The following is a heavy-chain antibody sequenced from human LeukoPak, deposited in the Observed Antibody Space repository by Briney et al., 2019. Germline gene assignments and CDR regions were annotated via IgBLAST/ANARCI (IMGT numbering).Heavy chain of an antibody. J-gene: IGHJ6*02. D-gene: IGHD2-21*02. Sequence: GGPVRLSCAASAFTFSDYTMTWARQAPGKGLDWVSAISGSGGSTYYADSVKGQFTISRDNSKNTLSLQMNSLRDEDTATYYCAKEVYCGRDCYNPGYGVDVWGQGTTATVSS. CDR1: AFTFSDYT. V-gene: IGHV3-23*01. CDR3: AKEVYCGRDCYNPGYGVDV. CDR2: ISGSGGST.